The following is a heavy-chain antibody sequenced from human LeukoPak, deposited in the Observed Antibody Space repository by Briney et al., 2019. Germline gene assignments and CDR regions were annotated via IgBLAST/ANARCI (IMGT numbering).Heavy chain of an antibody. D-gene: IGHD1-26*01. CDR3: ARDLDQYSGRFGGFGHDF. Sequence: VASVKVSFTASGYTFTNYGINWVRQAPGQGLEWMGWISAYNGNTNYAQKLQGRVTMTTDTSTSTAYMELRSLRSDDTAVYYCARDLDQYSGRFGGFGHDFWGQGTLVTVSS. CDR1: GYTFTNYG. V-gene: IGHV1-18*01. J-gene: IGHJ4*02. CDR2: ISAYNGNT.